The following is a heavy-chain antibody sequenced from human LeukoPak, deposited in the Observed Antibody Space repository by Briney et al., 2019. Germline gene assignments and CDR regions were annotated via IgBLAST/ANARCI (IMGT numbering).Heavy chain of an antibody. V-gene: IGHV1-3*03. Sequence: AASVTLSCTASGYTFTNYAMHCVRQAPGQRLEWMGWINAGNGNTKYSQEFKGRVTITRDTSTSTAYMELSSLRSADTAVYYCAVAGAAGNDFDYWGQGTLVTVSS. D-gene: IGHD6-13*01. J-gene: IGHJ4*02. CDR1: GYTFTNYA. CDR3: AVAGAAGNDFDY. CDR2: INAGNGNT.